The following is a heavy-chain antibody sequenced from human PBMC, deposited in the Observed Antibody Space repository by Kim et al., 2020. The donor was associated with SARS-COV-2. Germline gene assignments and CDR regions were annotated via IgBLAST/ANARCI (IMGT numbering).Heavy chain of an antibody. V-gene: IGHV4-59*01. CDR3: ARDDGSGLDY. J-gene: IGHJ4*02. Sequence: STNYNPSLKSRVTISVDTSKNQFSLKLSSVTAADTAVYYCARDDGSGLDYWGQGTLVTVSS. CDR2: ST. D-gene: IGHD6-19*01.